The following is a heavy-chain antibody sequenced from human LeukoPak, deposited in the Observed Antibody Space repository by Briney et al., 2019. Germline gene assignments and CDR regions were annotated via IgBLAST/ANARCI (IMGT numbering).Heavy chain of an antibody. J-gene: IGHJ4*02. CDR2: INSDGSST. Sequence: EGSLRLSCAASGFTFSSYWMHWVRQAPGKGLVWVSRINSDGSSTSYADSVKGRFTISRDNAKNTLYLKMHSLRAEDTAVYYCASLSGSGRNFDYWGQGTLVTVSS. V-gene: IGHV3-74*01. CDR1: GFTFSSYW. CDR3: ASLSGSGRNFDY. D-gene: IGHD3-10*01.